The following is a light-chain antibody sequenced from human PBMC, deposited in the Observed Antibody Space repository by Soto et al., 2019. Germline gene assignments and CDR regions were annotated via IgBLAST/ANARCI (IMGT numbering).Light chain of an antibody. CDR2: GAS. V-gene: IGKV3D-20*02. Sequence: IVLTQSPGTVSLSPGERATLSCRASQSVSSSYLAWYQQKPGQAPRLLIYGASSRATGIPDRFSGSGSGTDFTLTISSLEPEDFAVYYCQQRSDWPSITFGQGTRLEI. CDR3: QQRSDWPSIT. CDR1: QSVSSSY. J-gene: IGKJ5*01.